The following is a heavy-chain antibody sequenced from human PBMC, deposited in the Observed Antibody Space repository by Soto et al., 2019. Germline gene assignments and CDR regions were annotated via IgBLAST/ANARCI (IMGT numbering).Heavy chain of an antibody. D-gene: IGHD7-27*01. J-gene: IGHJ4*02. CDR2: IFDSGTT. V-gene: IGHV4-30-4*01. CDR1: GGSITSDYSC. CDR3: ARGPSGDKVHY. Sequence: QVQLQESGPGLVKPSQTLSLTCTVSGGSITSDYSCWSWIRQPPGEGLEWIGHIFDSGTTYTNPSLRSQVAISLDTSKNHFSLTLRSVTAADTAVYYWARGPSGDKVHYWGQGALVTVSS.